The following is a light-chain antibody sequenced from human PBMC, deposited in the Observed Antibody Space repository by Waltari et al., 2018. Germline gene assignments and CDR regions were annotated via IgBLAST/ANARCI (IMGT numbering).Light chain of an antibody. Sequence: EIVLTQSPGTLSLSLGERATLSCRASQSVSRALTWYQQTPGQAPRLLIYGASTRATGIPDRFSGSGSGTDFSLTISRLEPDDFAVYYCQHYLRLPVTFGQGTTVEIK. CDR1: QSVSRA. CDR2: GAS. CDR3: QHYLRLPVT. V-gene: IGKV3-20*01. J-gene: IGKJ1*01.